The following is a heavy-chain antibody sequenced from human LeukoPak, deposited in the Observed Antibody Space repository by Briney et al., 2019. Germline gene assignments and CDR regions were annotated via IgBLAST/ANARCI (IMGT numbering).Heavy chain of an antibody. V-gene: IGHV3-7*01. D-gene: IGHD4-17*01. CDR2: INQDGSQT. CDR1: GFTFRSNW. CDR3: AKYNDYDFDY. J-gene: IGHJ4*02. Sequence: GGYLRLSCAASGFTFRSNWMSWVRQAPGKGLEWVAKINQDGSQTKYVDSVKGRFTISRDNAKNSLHLQMNSLRADDTAVYYCAKYNDYDFDYWGQGTLVTVSP.